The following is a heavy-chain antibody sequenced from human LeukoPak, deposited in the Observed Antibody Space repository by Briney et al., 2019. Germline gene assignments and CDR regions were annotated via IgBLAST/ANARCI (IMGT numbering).Heavy chain of an antibody. D-gene: IGHD3-3*01. Sequence: GGSLRLSCAASGFTFSSYWMSWVRQAPGKGLEWVASMNQDGSDKYYVDSVKGRFTISRDNVKNSPSLQMNNLRAEDTAVYYCARAVSGPAFDYWGQGTLVTVSS. CDR2: MNQDGSDK. CDR1: GFTFSSYW. J-gene: IGHJ4*02. V-gene: IGHV3-7*01. CDR3: ARAVSGPAFDY.